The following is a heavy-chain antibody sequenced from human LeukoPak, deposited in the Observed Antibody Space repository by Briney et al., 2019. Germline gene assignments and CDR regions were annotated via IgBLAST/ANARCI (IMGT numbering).Heavy chain of an antibody. Sequence: SETLSLTCTVSGGSISSGGYYWSWIRQPPGKGLEWIGYIYYSGSTNYNPSLKSRVTISVDTSKNQFSLKLSSVTAADTAVYYCARGDNWFDPWGQRTRVTVPS. CDR3: ARGDNWFDP. V-gene: IGHV4-61*08. J-gene: IGHJ5*02. CDR1: GGSISSGGYY. CDR2: IYYSGST.